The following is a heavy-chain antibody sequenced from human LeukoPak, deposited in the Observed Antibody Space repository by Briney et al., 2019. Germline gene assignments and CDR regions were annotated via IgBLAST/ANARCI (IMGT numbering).Heavy chain of an antibody. CDR3: ARGRLVAEYFFDY. CDR1: RGSFSGYY. V-gene: IGHV4-34*01. CDR2: INHNGNT. J-gene: IGHJ4*02. Sequence: PSETLSLTCAVYRGSFSGYYWSWIRQPPGRGPEWIGEINHNGNTNYNPSLMGRVSVSADTSNNQFSLKVSSLTAADTAVYFCARGRLVAEYFFDYWGQGTLVTVSS. D-gene: IGHD5-12*01.